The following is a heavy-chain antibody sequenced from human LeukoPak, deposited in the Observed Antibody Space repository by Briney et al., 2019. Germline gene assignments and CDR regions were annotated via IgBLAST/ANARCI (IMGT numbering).Heavy chain of an antibody. CDR2: ISWNSGSI. CDR1: GFTFDDYA. J-gene: IGHJ4*02. Sequence: PGGSLRLSCAASGFTFDDYAMHWVRQAPGKGLEWVSGISWNSGSIGYADSVKGRFTISRDNAKNSLYLQMNSLRAEDTALYYCAKGGSSPDYWGQGTLVTVSS. D-gene: IGHD6-13*01. CDR3: AKGGSSPDY. V-gene: IGHV3-9*01.